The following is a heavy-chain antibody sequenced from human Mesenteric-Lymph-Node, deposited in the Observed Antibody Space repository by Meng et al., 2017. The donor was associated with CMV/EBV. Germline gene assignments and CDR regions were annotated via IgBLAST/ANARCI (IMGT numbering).Heavy chain of an antibody. CDR2: ISVYKVNP. J-gene: IGHJ6*02. V-gene: IGHV1-18*01. CDR1: GYTFTSYA. Sequence: ASVKVSCKASGYTFTSYAISWVRQAPGQGLEWMGCISVYKVNPDYAQKFQGRVTMTTDTSTSTAYMELRNLRSDDTAVYYCARDSLLRFSPTRDVWDQGTTVTVSS. CDR3: ARDSLLRFSPTRDV. D-gene: IGHD3-3*01.